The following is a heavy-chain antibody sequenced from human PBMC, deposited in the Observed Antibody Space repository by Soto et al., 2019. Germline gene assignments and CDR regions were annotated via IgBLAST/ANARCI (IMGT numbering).Heavy chain of an antibody. J-gene: IGHJ6*03. V-gene: IGHV3-23*01. CDR3: AKERNYEYYYYMDV. CDR2: ISGSGGST. Sequence: GESLKISCAASGFTFSSYAMSWVRQAPGKGLEWVSAISGSGGSTYYADSVKGRFTISRDNSKNTLYLQMNSLRAEDTAVYYCAKERNYEYYYYMDVWGKGTTVTVSS. CDR1: GFTFSSYA. D-gene: IGHD1-7*01.